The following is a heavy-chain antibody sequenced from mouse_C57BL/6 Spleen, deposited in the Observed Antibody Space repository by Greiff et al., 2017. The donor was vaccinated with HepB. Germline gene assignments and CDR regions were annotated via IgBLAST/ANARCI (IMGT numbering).Heavy chain of an antibody. Sequence: QVQLQQSGAELVRPGTSVKVSCKASGYAFTNYLIEWVKQRPGQGLEWIGVINPGSGGTNYNEKLKGKATLTADKSSSTAYMQLSSLTSEDSAVYFCAREGTTGVATGYFDYWGQGTTLTVSS. CDR1: GYAFTNYL. V-gene: IGHV1-54*01. J-gene: IGHJ2*01. CDR3: AREGTTGVATGYFDY. D-gene: IGHD1-1*01. CDR2: INPGSGGT.